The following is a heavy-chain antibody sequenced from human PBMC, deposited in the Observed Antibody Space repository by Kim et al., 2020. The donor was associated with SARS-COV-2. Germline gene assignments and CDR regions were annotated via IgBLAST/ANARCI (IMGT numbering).Heavy chain of an antibody. CDR3: ARGGFTGNFFDY. D-gene: IGHD1-1*01. V-gene: IGHV7-4-1*02. J-gene: IGHJ4*02. Sequence: TYAQGFTGRFVVYLDTSVSTAYLQITSLKTEDTAVYYCARGGFTGNFFDYWGQGTLVPVSS.